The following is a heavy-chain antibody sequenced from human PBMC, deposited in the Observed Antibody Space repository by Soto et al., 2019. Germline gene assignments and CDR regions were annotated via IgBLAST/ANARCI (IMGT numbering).Heavy chain of an antibody. CDR3: AKVAASTWHANWFDP. D-gene: IGHD2-2*01. Sequence: LRLSCPASGLQFRSTDMHSVRQAPCKGLEWVAVISYDGSQKAYGDSVKVRFAVSRDNSNNTLFLQMHTLRPDDTAVYYCAKVAASTWHANWFDPWGQGTLVTVSS. V-gene: IGHV3-30*18. CDR1: GLQFRSTD. CDR2: ISYDGSQK. J-gene: IGHJ5*02.